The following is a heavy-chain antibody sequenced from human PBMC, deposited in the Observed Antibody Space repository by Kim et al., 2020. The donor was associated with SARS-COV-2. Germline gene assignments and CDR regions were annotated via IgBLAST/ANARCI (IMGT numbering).Heavy chain of an antibody. CDR2: IYYSGST. CDR1: GGSISSGDYY. V-gene: IGHV4-30-4*01. J-gene: IGHJ4*01. D-gene: IGHD3-3*01. Sequence: SETLSLTCTVSGGSISSGDYYWSWIRQPPGKGLEWIGYIYYSGSTYYNPSLKSRVTISVDTSKNQFSLKLSSVTAADTAVDSCGSITIFGVVGTFDYWG. CDR3: GSITIFGVVGTFDY.